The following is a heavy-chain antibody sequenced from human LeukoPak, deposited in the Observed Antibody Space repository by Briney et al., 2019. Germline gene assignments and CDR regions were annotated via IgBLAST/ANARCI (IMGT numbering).Heavy chain of an antibody. Sequence: SVKVSCKASGGTFSSYAISWVRQAPGQGLEWMGGIIPIFGTANYAQKFQGRVTITTDESTSTAYMELSSLRSEDTAGYYCASGWYSYGLWAFDIWGQGTMVTVSS. CDR1: GGTFSSYA. CDR2: IIPIFGTA. D-gene: IGHD5-18*01. J-gene: IGHJ3*02. V-gene: IGHV1-69*05. CDR3: ASGWYSYGLWAFDI.